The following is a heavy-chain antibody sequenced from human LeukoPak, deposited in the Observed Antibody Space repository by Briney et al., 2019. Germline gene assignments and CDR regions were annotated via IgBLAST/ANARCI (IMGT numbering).Heavy chain of an antibody. CDR2: IYTSGST. CDR1: GGSISSGSYY. J-gene: IGHJ4*02. CDR3: ARQPPQYSSSSGFDY. D-gene: IGHD6-6*01. V-gene: IGHV4-61*02. Sequence: PSQTLSLTCTVSGGSISSGSYYWSWIRQPAGKGLEWIGRIYTSGSTNYNPSLKSRVTISVDTSKNQFSLKLSSVTAADTAVYYCARQPPQYSSSSGFDYWGQGNLVTVSS.